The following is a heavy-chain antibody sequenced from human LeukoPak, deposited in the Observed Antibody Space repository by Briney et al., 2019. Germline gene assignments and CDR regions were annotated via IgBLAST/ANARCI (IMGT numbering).Heavy chain of an antibody. CDR2: IYTSGST. CDR1: GGSISSYY. J-gene: IGHJ5*02. CDR3: AGYSSSWYWFDP. V-gene: IGHV4-4*07. D-gene: IGHD6-13*01. Sequence: SETLSLTCTVSGGSISSYYWSWIRQPAGKGLEWIGRIYTSGSTNYNPSLTSRVTMSLDTSKNQLSLKLSSVTAADTAVYYCAGYSSSWYWFDPWGQGTLVTVSS.